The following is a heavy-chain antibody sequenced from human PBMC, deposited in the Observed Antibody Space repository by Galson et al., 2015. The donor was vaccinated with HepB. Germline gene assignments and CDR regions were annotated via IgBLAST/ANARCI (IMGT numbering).Heavy chain of an antibody. CDR1: GFIFRHHA. CDR3: VKEGSWFGGDWFDP. Sequence: SLRLSCAGSGFIFRHHAMAWIRQAPGKGLEWVSGINGRGSTRSYSDAVKGRFSISRDNSKDTVFLQMDNLRAEDTAVHYCVKEGSWFGGDWFDPWGQGALVTVSS. J-gene: IGHJ5*02. D-gene: IGHD3-16*01. CDR2: INGRGSTR. V-gene: IGHV3-23*01.